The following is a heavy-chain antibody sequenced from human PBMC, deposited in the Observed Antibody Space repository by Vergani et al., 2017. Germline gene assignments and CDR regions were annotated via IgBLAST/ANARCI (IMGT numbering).Heavy chain of an antibody. CDR2: ISSSSSYI. J-gene: IGHJ4*02. D-gene: IGHD3-10*01. V-gene: IGHV3-21*01. Sequence: EVQLVESGGGLVKPGGSLRLSCAASGFTFSSYSMNWVRQAPGKGLEWVSSISSSSSYIYYADSVKGRFTISRDNAKTSLYLQMNRLRAEDTAVYYCAIYYGVGSTPFDYWGQGTLVTVSS. CDR1: GFTFSSYS. CDR3: AIYYGVGSTPFDY.